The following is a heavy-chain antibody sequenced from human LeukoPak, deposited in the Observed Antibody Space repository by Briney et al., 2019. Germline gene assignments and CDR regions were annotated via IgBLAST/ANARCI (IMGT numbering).Heavy chain of an antibody. D-gene: IGHD6-6*01. CDR3: ASARAGYSSSHPYYYYYYMDV. J-gene: IGHJ6*03. CDR1: GGTFSSYA. V-gene: IGHV1-69*13. Sequence: SVKVSCKASGGTFSSYAISWVRQAPGQGLEWMGGIIPIFGTANYAQKFQGRVTITADESTSTAYMELSSLRSEDTAVYYCASARAGYSSSHPYYYYYYMDVWGKGTTVTVSS. CDR2: IIPIFGTA.